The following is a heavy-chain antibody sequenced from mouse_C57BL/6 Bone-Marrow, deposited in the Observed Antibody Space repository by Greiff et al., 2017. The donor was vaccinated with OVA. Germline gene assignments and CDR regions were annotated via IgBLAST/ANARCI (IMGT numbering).Heavy chain of an antibody. CDR1: GYSITSGYY. J-gene: IGHJ1*03. CDR3: SRDYWYFDV. CDR2: ISYDGSN. Sequence: EVQRVESGPGLVKPSQSLSLTCSVTGYSITSGYYWNWLRQFPGNKLEWMGYISYDGSNNYNPSLKNRISITRDTSKNQFCLKLNSVTTEDTATYYCSRDYWYFDVWGTGTTVTVSS. V-gene: IGHV3-6*01.